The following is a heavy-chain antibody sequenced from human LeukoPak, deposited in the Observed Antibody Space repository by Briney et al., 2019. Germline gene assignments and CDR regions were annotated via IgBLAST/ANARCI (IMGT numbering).Heavy chain of an antibody. CDR3: ARGPYCSGGSCYARTFDY. J-gene: IGHJ4*02. CDR1: GGSFSGYY. Sequence: PSETLSLTCAVYGGSFSGYYWSWIRQPPGKGLEWIGEINHSGSTNYNPSLKSRVTISVDTSKNQFSLKLSSVTAADTAVCYCARGPYCSGGSCYARTFDYWGQGTLVTVSS. CDR2: INHSGST. D-gene: IGHD2-15*01. V-gene: IGHV4-34*01.